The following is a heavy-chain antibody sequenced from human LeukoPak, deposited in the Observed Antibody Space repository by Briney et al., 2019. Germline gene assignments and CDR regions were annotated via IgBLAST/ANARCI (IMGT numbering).Heavy chain of an antibody. V-gene: IGHV4-34*01. CDR3: ASRRGYYGSGSYFY. D-gene: IGHD3-10*01. J-gene: IGHJ4*02. CDR2: INHSGST. Sequence: SETLSLTCAVYGGSFSGYYWSWIRQPPAKGLEWIGEINHSGSTNYNPSLKSRVTISVDTSKNQFSLKLSSVTAADTAVYYCASRRGYYGSGSYFYWGQGTLVTVSS. CDR1: GGSFSGYY.